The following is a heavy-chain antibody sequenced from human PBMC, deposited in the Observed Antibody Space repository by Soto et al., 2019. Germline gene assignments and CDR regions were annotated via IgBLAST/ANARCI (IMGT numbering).Heavy chain of an antibody. CDR2: ISYDGSNK. D-gene: IGHD6-13*01. J-gene: IGHJ6*02. CDR3: APGGYGSPPSYYGMDV. V-gene: IGHV3-30-3*01. CDR1: GFTFSSYA. Sequence: GGSLRLSCAASGFTFSSYAMHWVRQAPGKGLEWVAVISYDGSNKYYADSVKGRFTISRDKSKNTLYLQMNSLRAEDTAVYYCAPGGYGSPPSYYGMDVWGQGTTVTVSS.